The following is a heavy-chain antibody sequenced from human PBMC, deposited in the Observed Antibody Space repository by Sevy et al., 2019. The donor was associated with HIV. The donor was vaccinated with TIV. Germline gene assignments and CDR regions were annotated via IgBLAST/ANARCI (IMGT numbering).Heavy chain of an antibody. CDR2: IYHSGST. J-gene: IGHJ4*02. CDR3: ASPAPGYCSSTSCSLDY. V-gene: IGHV4-38-2*01. Sequence: SDTLSLTCAVSGYSISSGYYWGWIRQPPGKGLEWIGSIYHSGSTYYNPSLKSRVTISVDTSKNQFSLKLSSVTAADTAVYYCASPAPGYCSSTSCSLDYWGQGTLVTVSS. D-gene: IGHD2-2*01. CDR1: GYSISSGYY.